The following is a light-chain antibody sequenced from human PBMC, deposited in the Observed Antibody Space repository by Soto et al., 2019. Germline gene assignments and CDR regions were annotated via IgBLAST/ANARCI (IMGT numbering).Light chain of an antibody. CDR1: QSVSTNY. Sequence: EVVLTQSTDTLSLSPGEGASLSCRASQSVSTNYLAWYQQKPGQASWLLIYGALNRAGGVPDRFSGSGSGTDFTLTISSLQPDDFATYYCQHYNSYSEAFGQGTNV. CDR3: QHYNSYSEA. J-gene: IGKJ1*01. V-gene: IGKV3-20*01. CDR2: GAL.